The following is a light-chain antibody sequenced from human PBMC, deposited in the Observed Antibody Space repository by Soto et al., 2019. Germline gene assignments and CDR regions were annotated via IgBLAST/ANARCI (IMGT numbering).Light chain of an antibody. Sequence: DIQMPQSPSSLSASVGDRVTITCRASQSMNNYLSWIQQKPGKAPQLLIYAASTLQSGVPSRFSGSGSGTDFTLTINGLQPQDFAPYCSQHTYSTPFTFGQGTKVDIK. CDR2: AAS. J-gene: IGKJ3*01. CDR3: QHTYSTPFT. V-gene: IGKV1-39*01. CDR1: QSMNNY.